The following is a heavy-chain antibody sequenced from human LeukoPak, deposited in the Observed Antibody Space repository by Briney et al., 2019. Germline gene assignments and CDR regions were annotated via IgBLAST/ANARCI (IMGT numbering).Heavy chain of an antibody. CDR2: IYYSGST. D-gene: IGHD1-26*01. CDR3: ARHRGNSGSYFASYYFDY. J-gene: IGHJ4*02. Sequence: SETLSLTCTVSGGSISSSSYYWGWIRQPPGKGLEWIGTIYYSGSTDYNPSLKSRVTISVDTSKNQFSLKLSSVTAADTAVYYCARHRGNSGSYFASYYFDYWGQGTLVTVSS. CDR1: GGSISSSSYY. V-gene: IGHV4-39*01.